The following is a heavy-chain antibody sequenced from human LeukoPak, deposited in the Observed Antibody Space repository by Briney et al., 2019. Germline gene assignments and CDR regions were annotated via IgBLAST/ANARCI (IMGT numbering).Heavy chain of an antibody. CDR2: IIPIFGTA. D-gene: IGHD4-17*01. CDR1: GGTLSSYA. J-gene: IGHJ4*02. V-gene: IGHV1-69*13. Sequence: SVKVSCKASGGTLSSYAISWVRQAPGQGLEWMGGIIPIFGTANYAQKFQGRVTITADESTSTAYMELSSLRSEDTAVYYCARDGYGDYAFDYWGQGTLVTVSS. CDR3: ARDGYGDYAFDY.